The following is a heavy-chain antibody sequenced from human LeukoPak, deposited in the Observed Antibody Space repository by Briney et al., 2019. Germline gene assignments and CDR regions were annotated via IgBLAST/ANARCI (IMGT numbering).Heavy chain of an antibody. V-gene: IGHV3-72*01. D-gene: IGHD1-26*01. CDR3: VRVMLGSSKFFDL. CDR2: IRNKANSYSI. CDR1: GFTFSHYY. J-gene: IGHJ2*01. Sequence: TGGSLRLSCAGSGFTFSHYYIDWVRQAPGKGLEWVARIRNKANSYSIEYAASVKGRFTISRDDSKNSVYLQMNSLKSEDTADYYCVRVMLGSSKFFDLWGRGTLATVSS.